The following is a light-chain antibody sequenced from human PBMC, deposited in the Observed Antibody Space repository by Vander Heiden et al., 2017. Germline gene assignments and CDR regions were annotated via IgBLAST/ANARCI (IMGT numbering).Light chain of an antibody. CDR1: RPVGTN. CDR2: GVS. CDR3: QQSNNWPPDIA. Sequence: IVLTQSPATLSVSPGDSATPSCGGSRPVGTNLAWYQQKPGQAPRLLIYGVSTRATGIPARFSGSGSGTEFTLTISSLQSEDFAVYYCQQSNNWPPDIAFGPGT. J-gene: IGKJ3*01. V-gene: IGKV3-15*01.